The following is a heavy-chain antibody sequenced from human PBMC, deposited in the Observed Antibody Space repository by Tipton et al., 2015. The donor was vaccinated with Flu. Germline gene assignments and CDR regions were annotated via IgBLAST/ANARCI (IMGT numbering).Heavy chain of an antibody. CDR2: IHKTGST. CDR3: ATTTYYYGSGSHDY. Sequence: TLSLTCSVSGDSIGSPYYWGWIRQPPGKGLEWIGNIHKTGSTYYNPSLTGRVTISVDTPKNHFSLKLTSVTAADTAVYYCATTTYYYGSGSHDYWGQGTLVAVSS. J-gene: IGHJ4*02. CDR1: GDSIGSPYY. D-gene: IGHD3-10*01. V-gene: IGHV4-38-2*01.